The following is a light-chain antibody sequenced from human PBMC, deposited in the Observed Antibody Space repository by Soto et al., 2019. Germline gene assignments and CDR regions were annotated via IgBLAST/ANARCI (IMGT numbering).Light chain of an antibody. V-gene: IGLV2-14*01. CDR1: SSDVGGYNY. CDR3: SSYTSTSTRV. Sequence: QSALTQPAFVSGSPGQSITISCTGTSSDVGGYNYVSWHQHPPGKAPKLMISEVSNRPSGVSNRFSGSKSGNTASLTISGLQAEDEADYYCSSYTSTSTRVFGTGTKLTVL. CDR2: EVS. J-gene: IGLJ1*01.